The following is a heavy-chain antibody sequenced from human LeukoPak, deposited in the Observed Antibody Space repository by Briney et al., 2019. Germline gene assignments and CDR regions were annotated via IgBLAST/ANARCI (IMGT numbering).Heavy chain of an antibody. CDR3: ARSVATRRVYYYYYYMDV. D-gene: IGHD5-12*01. V-gene: IGHV3-53*01. CDR1: GFTVSSNY. CDR2: IYSGGST. J-gene: IGHJ6*03. Sequence: AGGSLRLSCAASGFTVSSNYMSWVRQAPGKGLEWVSVIYSGGSTYYADSVKGRFTISRDSSKNTLYLQMNSLRAEDTAVYYCARSVATRRVYYYYYYMDVWGKGTTVTVSS.